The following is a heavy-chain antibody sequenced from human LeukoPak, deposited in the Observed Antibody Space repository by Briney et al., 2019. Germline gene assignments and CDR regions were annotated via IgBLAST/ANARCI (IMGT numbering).Heavy chain of an antibody. D-gene: IGHD5-18*01. J-gene: IGHJ4*02. CDR3: AGTGSGYSYGYYYFDY. V-gene: IGHV4-59*12. CDR1: GGSISSYY. Sequence: SETLSLTCTVSGGSISSYYWSWIRQSPGKGLECIGYIHYTGSTNYNPSLKSRVTMSVDTSKNQFSLKLSSVTAADTAVYYRAGTGSGYSYGYYYFDYWGQGTLVTVSS. CDR2: IHYTGST.